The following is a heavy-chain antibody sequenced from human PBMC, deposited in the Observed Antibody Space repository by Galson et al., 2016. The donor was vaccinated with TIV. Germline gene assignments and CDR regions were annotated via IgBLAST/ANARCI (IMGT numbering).Heavy chain of an antibody. D-gene: IGHD3-9*01. CDR3: ARDFMERLTGYTPLAAFDF. Sequence: ETLSLTCAVSGYSISRGFYWAWIRQPPGKGLEWIGSVDHSGSTNYNPSLKSRVIISVDTSKNQFSLNLTSVTAADTGVYFCARDFMERLTGYTPLAAFDFWGQGTMVTVSS. J-gene: IGHJ3*01. V-gene: IGHV4-38-2*02. CDR2: VDHSGST. CDR1: GYSISRGFY.